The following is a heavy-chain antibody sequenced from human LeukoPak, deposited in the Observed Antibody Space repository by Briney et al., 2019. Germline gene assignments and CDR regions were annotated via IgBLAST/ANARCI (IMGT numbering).Heavy chain of an antibody. J-gene: IGHJ5*02. Sequence: SETLSLTCTVSGGSISVYYWSWIRQPPGKGLEWIGYIYNSGSTNYNPSLKSRLTISVDTSKNQFSLKRSSVTAADTAVYYCARDRELGSWGQGTLVTVSS. CDR2: IYNSGST. CDR1: GGSISVYY. D-gene: IGHD3-10*01. CDR3: ARDRELGS. V-gene: IGHV4-59*01.